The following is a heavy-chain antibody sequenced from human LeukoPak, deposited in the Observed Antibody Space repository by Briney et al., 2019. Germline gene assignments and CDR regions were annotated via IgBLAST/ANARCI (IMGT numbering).Heavy chain of an antibody. CDR2: MSYVGIT. CDR1: SDSISSTTYW. D-gene: IGHD4-11*01. J-gene: IGHJ4*02. CDR3: TRLPLDYSLDH. V-gene: IGHV4-39*01. Sequence: SETLSLTCTVSSDSISSTTYWWGWIRQSPGKGLEWIGSMSYVGITSYNPSLKSRATISVDTSKNQFSLMLNSVTAADTAVYYCTRLPLDYSLDHWGQGTPVSVSS.